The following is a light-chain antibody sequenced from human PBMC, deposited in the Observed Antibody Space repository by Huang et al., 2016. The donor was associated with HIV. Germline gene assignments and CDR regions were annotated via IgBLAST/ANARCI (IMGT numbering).Light chain of an antibody. J-gene: IGKJ5*01. CDR2: DAS. CDR1: QDISNS. CDR3: QQYDSLSIT. V-gene: IGKV1-33*01. Sequence: DIQMTQSPSFLSASVGDRVTITCQASQDISNSLNWYQQKAGKAPKLLIYDASNVETGVPSRFSGSGSGTNFTVAISSLQPDDFASYYCQQYDSLSITFGQGTRLEIK.